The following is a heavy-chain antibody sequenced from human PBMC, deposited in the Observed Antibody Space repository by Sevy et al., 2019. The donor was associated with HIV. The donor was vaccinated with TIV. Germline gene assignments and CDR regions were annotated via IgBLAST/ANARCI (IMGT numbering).Heavy chain of an antibody. Sequence: GGSLRPSCAASGFAFSTYSMNWVRQAPGKGLEWVSSISGSGSYIYYADSVQGRVAISRDNAKSSLYLQMNSLRAEDTAVYYCVREAANVRYFDYWGQGTLVTVSS. J-gene: IGHJ4*02. V-gene: IGHV3-21*01. CDR1: GFAFSTYS. CDR3: VREAANVRYFDY. D-gene: IGHD3-10*02. CDR2: ISGSGSYI.